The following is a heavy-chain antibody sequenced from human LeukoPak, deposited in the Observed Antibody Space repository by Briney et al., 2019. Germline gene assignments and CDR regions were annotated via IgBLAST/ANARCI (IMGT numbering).Heavy chain of an antibody. Sequence: GGSLRLSCAASGFTFSTCTMNWVRQAPGKGLEWVSSISSNSSYIYYADSVKGRFTISRDNAKNSLYLQMNSLRAEDTAVYYCARARFSSGWREDWFDPWGQGTLVTVSS. CDR1: GFTFSTCT. V-gene: IGHV3-21*01. CDR2: ISSNSSYI. D-gene: IGHD6-19*01. CDR3: ARARFSSGWREDWFDP. J-gene: IGHJ5*02.